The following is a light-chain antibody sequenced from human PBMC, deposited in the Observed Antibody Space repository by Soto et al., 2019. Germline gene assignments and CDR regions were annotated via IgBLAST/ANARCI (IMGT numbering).Light chain of an antibody. CDR3: SSNAGSDNLV. CDR1: SSDVGSYKY. CDR2: EVN. Sequence: QSVLTQPPSASGSPGQSVTISCTGISSDVGSYKYVSWYQQYPGKAPKLMVYEVNKRPSGVPDRFSGSKSGNTASLTVSGLQAEDEADYYCSSNAGSDNLVFSGGTKLTVL. J-gene: IGLJ2*01. V-gene: IGLV2-8*01.